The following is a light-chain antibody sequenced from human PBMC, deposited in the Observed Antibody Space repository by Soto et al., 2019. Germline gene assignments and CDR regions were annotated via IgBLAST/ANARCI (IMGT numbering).Light chain of an antibody. CDR1: QSISKW. CDR3: QHQSYR. Sequence: DIQMTQSPSTLSASVGDRVTITCRATQSISKWLAWYQQKPGKAPKLLISEASSLDSGVPSRFSGSGSGTEFSLTISSLQPDDFATYYCQHQSYRLGQGTRLEIK. V-gene: IGKV1-5*03. J-gene: IGKJ2*03. CDR2: EAS.